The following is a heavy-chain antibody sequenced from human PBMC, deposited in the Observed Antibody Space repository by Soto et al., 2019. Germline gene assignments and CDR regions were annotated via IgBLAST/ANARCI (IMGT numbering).Heavy chain of an antibody. CDR3: AIRASYYDSSGYFDY. V-gene: IGHV3-74*01. J-gene: IGHJ4*02. Sequence: GGSLRLSCAPSGVTFSSYWMHWVRQAPGKGLVWVSRINSDGSSTSYADSVKGRFTISRDNAKNTLYLQMNSLRAEDTAVYYCAIRASYYDSSGYFDYWGQGTLVTVSS. CDR2: INSDGSST. CDR1: GVTFSSYW. D-gene: IGHD3-22*01.